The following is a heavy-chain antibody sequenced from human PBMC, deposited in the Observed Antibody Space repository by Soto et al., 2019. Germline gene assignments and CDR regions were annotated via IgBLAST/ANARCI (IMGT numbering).Heavy chain of an antibody. CDR3: ARAQPFGXWSGYYTKNYYYYGMDV. CDR1: GGTFSSYA. Sequence: GASVKVSCQPSGGTFSSYAIRWVRQAPGQGLEWMGGIIPIFGTANYAQKFQGRVTITADESTSTAYMELSSLRSEDTAVYYCARAQPFGXWSGYYTKNYYYYGMDVWGQGTTVTVSS. J-gene: IGHJ6*02. V-gene: IGHV1-69*13. CDR2: IIPIFGTA. D-gene: IGHD3-3*01.